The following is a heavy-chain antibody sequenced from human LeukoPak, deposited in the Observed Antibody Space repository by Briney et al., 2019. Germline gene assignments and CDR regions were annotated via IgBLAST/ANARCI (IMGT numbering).Heavy chain of an antibody. D-gene: IGHD4-11*01. CDR3: ARCGAGDYNNHHNPYYNYMDV. CDR2: IIPIFGTT. CDR1: GGTFSSDA. J-gene: IGHJ6*03. Sequence: SVKVSCKASGGTFSSDAISWVRQAPGQGPEWMGGIIPIFGTTEYAQKFQGGVTITSDESTSTAYMELHTLTSDDTAVYFCARCGAGDYNNHHNPYYNYMDVWGKGTTVTV. V-gene: IGHV1-69*13.